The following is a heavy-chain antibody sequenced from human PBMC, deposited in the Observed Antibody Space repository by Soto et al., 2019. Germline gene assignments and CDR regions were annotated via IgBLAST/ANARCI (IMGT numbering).Heavy chain of an antibody. J-gene: IGHJ4*02. D-gene: IGHD6-19*01. CDR2: ITADGGGT. V-gene: IGHV3-23*01. Sequence: GGSLRLSCTASGFTFSSYIMNWVRQAPGKGLEWISTITADGGGTFYADSVKGRFTISRDNSKNTLYLQMDNLRAEDTALYYCAKDRGGSGWPDCDCWGQGTQVTVSS. CDR3: AKDRGGSGWPDCDC. CDR1: GFTFSSYI.